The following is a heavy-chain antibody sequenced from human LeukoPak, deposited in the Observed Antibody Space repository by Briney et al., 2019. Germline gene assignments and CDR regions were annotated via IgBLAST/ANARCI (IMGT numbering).Heavy chain of an antibody. J-gene: IGHJ5*02. CDR1: GFTFSSYW. V-gene: IGHV3-23*01. CDR2: ISGSGGST. Sequence: PGGSLRLSCAASGFTFSSYWMSWVRQAPGKGLEWVSAISGSGGSTYYADSVKGRFTISRDNSKNTLYLQMKSLRAEDTAVYYCAKDGIWFGGRNWFDPWGQGTLVTVSS. CDR3: AKDGIWFGGRNWFDP. D-gene: IGHD3-10*01.